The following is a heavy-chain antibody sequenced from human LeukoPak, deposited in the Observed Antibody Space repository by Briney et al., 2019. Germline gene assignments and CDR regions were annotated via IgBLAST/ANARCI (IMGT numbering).Heavy chain of an antibody. CDR1: GFTFSSYG. Sequence: GGSLSLSCAASGFTFSSYGMHWVRQAPGKGVEGVAVICYDGSNKYYADSVKGRFTISRDNSKNTLYLQMNSLRAEDTAVYYCAGDPSGSRFDFWGQGTLVTVSS. J-gene: IGHJ4*02. D-gene: IGHD1-26*01. CDR2: ICYDGSNK. V-gene: IGHV3-33*01. CDR3: AGDPSGSRFDF.